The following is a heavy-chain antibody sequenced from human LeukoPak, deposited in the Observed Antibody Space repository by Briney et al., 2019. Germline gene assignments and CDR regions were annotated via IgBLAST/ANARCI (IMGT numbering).Heavy chain of an antibody. CDR1: GFTFDDYA. Sequence: PGGSLRLSCAASGFTFDDYAMHWVRQAPGKGLEWVSGISWNSGSIGYADSVKGRFTISRDNAKNSLYLQMNSLRAEDTALYYCAKDPLSAYYYGSGSYFDYWGQGTLVTVS. D-gene: IGHD3-10*01. V-gene: IGHV3-9*01. J-gene: IGHJ4*02. CDR2: ISWNSGSI. CDR3: AKDPLSAYYYGSGSYFDY.